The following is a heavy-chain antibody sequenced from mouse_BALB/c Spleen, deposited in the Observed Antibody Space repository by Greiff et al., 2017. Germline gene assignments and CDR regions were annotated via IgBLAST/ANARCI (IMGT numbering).Heavy chain of an antibody. J-gene: IGHJ2*01. V-gene: IGHV3-6*02. CDR1: GYSITSGYY. D-gene: IGHD1-2*01. Sequence: ESGPGLVKPSQSLSLTCSVTGYSITSGYYWNWIRQFPGNKLEWMGYISYDGSNNYNPSLKNRISITRDTSKNQFFLKLNSVTTEDTATYYCARLLRLFDYWGQGTTLTVSS. CDR2: ISYDGSN. CDR3: ARLLRLFDY.